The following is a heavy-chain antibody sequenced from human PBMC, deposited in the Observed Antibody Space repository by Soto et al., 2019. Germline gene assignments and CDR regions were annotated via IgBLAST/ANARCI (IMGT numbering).Heavy chain of an antibody. V-gene: IGHV4-34*01. D-gene: IGHD6-13*01. CDR2: INHSGST. Sequence: SETLSLTCAVYGGSFSGYYWSWIRQPPGKGLEWIGEINHSGSTNYNPSLKSRVTISVDTSKNQFSLKLSSVTAADTAVYYCARGRRYSSSWYSDLPYYYYGMDVWGQGTTVTVSS. CDR3: ARGRRYSSSWYSDLPYYYYGMDV. J-gene: IGHJ6*02. CDR1: GGSFSGYY.